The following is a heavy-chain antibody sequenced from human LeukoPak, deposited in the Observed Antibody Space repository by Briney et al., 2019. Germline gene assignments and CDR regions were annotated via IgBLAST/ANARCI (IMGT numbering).Heavy chain of an antibody. CDR1: GGSISSHY. D-gene: IGHD2-2*01. V-gene: IGHV4-59*11. J-gene: IGHJ5*02. Sequence: SETLSLTCTVSGGSISSHYWSWIRQLPGKGLEWIGYIYYSGSTNYNPSLKSRVTISVDTSKNQFSLKLSSVTAADTAMYYCARGRVPFDPWGQGTLVTVSS. CDR3: ARGRVPFDP. CDR2: IYYSGST.